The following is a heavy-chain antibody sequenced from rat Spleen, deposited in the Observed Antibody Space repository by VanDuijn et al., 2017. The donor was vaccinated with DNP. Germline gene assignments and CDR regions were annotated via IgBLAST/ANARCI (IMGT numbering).Heavy chain of an antibody. D-gene: IGHD1-4*01. Sequence: EVQLVESGGGLVQPGRSLKLSCAASGFTFSNYYMAWVRQAPKKGLEWVATISTSGSRAYYSDSVKGRFTISRDDAKSSLYLQMNSLKSEDTATYYCARSRLPGYYPFACWGQGTLVTVSS. CDR2: ISTSGSRA. J-gene: IGHJ3*01. CDR3: ARSRLPGYYPFAC. CDR1: GFTFSNYY. V-gene: IGHV5-25*01.